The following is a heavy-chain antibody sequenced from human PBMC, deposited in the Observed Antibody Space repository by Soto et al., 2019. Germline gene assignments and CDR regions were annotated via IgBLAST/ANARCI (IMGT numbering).Heavy chain of an antibody. CDR1: GCSISSCGYY. D-gene: IGHD6-6*01. CDR2: NYYSGIT. CDR3: ARGSSIAGLYYGMDV. V-gene: IGHV4-31*03. J-gene: IGHJ6*02. Sequence: TLSLTCTVSGCSISSCGYYWTWIRQHPGKGLEWIGYNYYSGITYYNPSLKSRVTISLDTSKNQFSLKLSSVTAADTAVYYCARGSSIAGLYYGMDVWGQGTTVT.